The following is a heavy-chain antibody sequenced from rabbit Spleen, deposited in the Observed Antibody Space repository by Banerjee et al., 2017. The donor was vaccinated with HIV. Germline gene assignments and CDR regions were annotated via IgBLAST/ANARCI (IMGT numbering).Heavy chain of an antibody. CDR1: GFSFSSSYY. CDR3: ARDYSGRSRFNL. V-gene: IGHV1S45*01. CDR2: INTGSGST. J-gene: IGHJ4*01. Sequence: QEQLVESGGGLVQPEGSLTLTCTTSGFSFSSSYYMCWVRQAPGKGLEWIGCINTGSGSTYYASWAKGRFTISKTSSTTVTLRMTSLTAADTATYFCARDYSGRSRFNLWGPGTLVTVS. D-gene: IGHD8-1*01.